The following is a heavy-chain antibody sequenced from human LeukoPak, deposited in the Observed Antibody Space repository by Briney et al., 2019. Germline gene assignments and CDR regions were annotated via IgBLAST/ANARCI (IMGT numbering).Heavy chain of an antibody. J-gene: IGHJ5*01. V-gene: IGHV4-39*01. CDR3: TRQLSWASDTGDS. CDR1: GGSISGSRRY. CDR2: IRY. Sequence: SETPSLTCNVSGGSISGSRRYWGWVRQPPGGGLEWIGSIRYNPSLQSRLTISVDNSQNQFSLKLKSVTAADTSMYYCTRQLSWASDTGDSWGQGTLVTVSS. D-gene: IGHD6-13*01.